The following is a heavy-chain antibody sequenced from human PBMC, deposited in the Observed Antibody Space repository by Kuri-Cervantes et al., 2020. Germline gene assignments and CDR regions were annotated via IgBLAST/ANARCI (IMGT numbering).Heavy chain of an antibody. CDR3: AKERADCSSTSCYTKAWDY. V-gene: IGHV3-30*18. J-gene: IGHJ4*02. CDR1: GFTFSSYG. D-gene: IGHD2-2*02. CDR2: ISYDGSNK. Sequence: GESLKISCAASGFTFSSYGMHWVRQAPGKGLEWVAVISYDGSNKYYADSVKGRFTISRDNSKNTLYLQMNSLRAEDTAVYYCAKERADCSSTSCYTKAWDYWGQGTLVTVSS.